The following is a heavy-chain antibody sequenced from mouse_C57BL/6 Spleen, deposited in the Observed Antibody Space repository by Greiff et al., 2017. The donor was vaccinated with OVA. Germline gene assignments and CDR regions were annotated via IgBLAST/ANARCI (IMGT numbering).Heavy chain of an antibody. CDR1: GYAFSSYW. J-gene: IGHJ3*01. Sequence: VQLQQSGAELVKPGASVKISCKASGYAFSSYWMNWVKQRPGKGLEWIGQIYPGDGDTNYNGKFKGKATLTADKSSSTAYRQLSSLTSEDSAVYFCARSGGDGYYEFAYWGQGTLVTVAA. CDR2: IYPGDGDT. V-gene: IGHV1-80*01. CDR3: ARSGGDGYYEFAY. D-gene: IGHD2-3*01.